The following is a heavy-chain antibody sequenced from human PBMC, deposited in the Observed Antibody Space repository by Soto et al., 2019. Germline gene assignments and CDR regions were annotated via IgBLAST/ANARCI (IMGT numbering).Heavy chain of an antibody. V-gene: IGHV5-51*01. CDR3: ARINWNDDRYAFDI. J-gene: IGHJ3*02. D-gene: IGHD1-20*01. Sequence: GESLKISCKGSGYNFNSYWIGWVRQMPGEGLEWMGIIYPGDSDSRYSPSFQGQVTISADKSISTAYLQWSSLKASDTAIYYCARINWNDDRYAFDIWGQGTMVTVSS. CDR2: IYPGDSDS. CDR1: GYNFNSYW.